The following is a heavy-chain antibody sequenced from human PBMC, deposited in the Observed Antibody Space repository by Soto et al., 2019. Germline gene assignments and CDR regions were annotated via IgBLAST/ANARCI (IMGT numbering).Heavy chain of an antibody. CDR2: ISAYNDNT. Sequence: ASVKVSCKASGYTFTSYGISWVRQAPGHGLEWMGWISAYNDNTIYTQKLQGRVTMTTDTSTSTAYMELRSLRSDDTAVYYCARGVDCSGGSCFSFYYYYYGFDVWGQGTTVTVSS. CDR3: ARGVDCSGGSCFSFYYYYYGFDV. V-gene: IGHV1-18*04. D-gene: IGHD2-15*01. CDR1: GYTFTSYG. J-gene: IGHJ6*02.